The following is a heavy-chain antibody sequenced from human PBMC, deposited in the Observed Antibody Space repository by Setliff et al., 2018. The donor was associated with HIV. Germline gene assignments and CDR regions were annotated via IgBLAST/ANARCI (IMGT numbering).Heavy chain of an antibody. CDR2: IRYHGSNK. CDR3: AKAGRAARPDAFDI. CDR1: GFTFSSYG. V-gene: IGHV3-30*02. D-gene: IGHD6-6*01. J-gene: IGHJ3*02. Sequence: PGESLTISCAASGFTFSSYGMHWVRQAPGKGLEWVAFIRYHGSNKYHADSVKGRFTISRDNSKNTLYLQMNSLRAEDTAVYYCAKAGRAARPDAFDIWGQGTMVTVSS.